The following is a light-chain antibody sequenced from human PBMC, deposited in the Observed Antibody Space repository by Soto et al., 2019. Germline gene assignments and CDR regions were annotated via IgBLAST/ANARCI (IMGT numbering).Light chain of an antibody. CDR3: SSYTSSSTSVV. J-gene: IGLJ2*01. Sequence: QSALTQPASLSGSPGQSISISCTGTSGDVGGYNYVSWYQQHPGKAPKLMIYDVSNRPSGVSNRFSGSKSGNTASLTISGLQTEDEADYYCSSYTSSSTSVVFGGGTKLTVL. CDR1: SGDVGGYNY. V-gene: IGLV2-14*01. CDR2: DVS.